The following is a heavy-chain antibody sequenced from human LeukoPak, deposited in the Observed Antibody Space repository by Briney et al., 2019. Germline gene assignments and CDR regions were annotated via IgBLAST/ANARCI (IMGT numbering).Heavy chain of an antibody. J-gene: IGHJ5*02. D-gene: IGHD3-9*01. CDR3: ARSYFDVLTNYYMWLAP. CDR1: GYTFTDYY. CDR2: INLNSGDT. V-gene: IGHV1-2*02. Sequence: ASVKVSCKASGYTFTDYYKHWVRQAPGQGLEWMGWINLNSGDTYYAQNFQDRVTMTGDTSISTAYLELSSLRSDDTAVFYCARSYFDVLTNYYMWLAPWGQGTLVTVSS.